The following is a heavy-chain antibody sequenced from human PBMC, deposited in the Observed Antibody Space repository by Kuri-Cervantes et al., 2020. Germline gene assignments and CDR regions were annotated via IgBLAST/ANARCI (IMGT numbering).Heavy chain of an antibody. V-gene: IGHV1-8*02. CDR2: MNPNSGNT. J-gene: IGHJ5*02. D-gene: IGHD3-16*01. Sequence: ASVKVSCKASGYTFNNYDIYWVRQATGQGLEWMGWMNPNSGNTGYAQKFQGRVTMTRDSSISTAYMELSGLRSEDTAVYYCARRGGYVGDQNWFDPWGQGTLVTVSS. CDR3: ARRGGYVGDQNWFDP. CDR1: GYTFNNYD.